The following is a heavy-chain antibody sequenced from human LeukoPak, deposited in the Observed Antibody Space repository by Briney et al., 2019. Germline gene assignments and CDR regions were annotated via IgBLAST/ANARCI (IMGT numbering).Heavy chain of an antibody. CDR3: ARHSSSGPDAFDI. V-gene: IGHV4-39*01. CDR2: IYYSGST. Sequence: PSETLSLTCTVSGGSISSYYWGWIRQPPGKGLEWIGSIYYSGSTYYNPSLKSRVTISVDTSKNQFSLKLSSVTAADTAVYYCARHSSSGPDAFDIWGQGTMVTVSS. D-gene: IGHD6-13*01. J-gene: IGHJ3*02. CDR1: GGSISSYY.